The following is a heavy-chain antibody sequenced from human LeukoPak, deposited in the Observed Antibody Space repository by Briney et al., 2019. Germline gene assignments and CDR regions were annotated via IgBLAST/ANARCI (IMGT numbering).Heavy chain of an antibody. D-gene: IGHD3-10*01. V-gene: IGHV1-18*01. CDR3: ARDLDTWYGSGSY. Sequence: ASVKVSCKASGYTFTSYGISWVRQAPGQALEGMGWISAYNGNTNYAQKLQGRVTMTTDTSTSTAHMELRSLRSDDTAVYYCARDLDTWYGSGSYWGQGTLVTVSS. J-gene: IGHJ4*02. CDR2: ISAYNGNT. CDR1: GYTFTSYG.